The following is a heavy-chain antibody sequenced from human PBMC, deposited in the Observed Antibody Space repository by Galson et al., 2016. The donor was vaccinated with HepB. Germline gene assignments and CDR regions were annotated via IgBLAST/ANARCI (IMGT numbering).Heavy chain of an antibody. CDR1: GGSISSGGYS. CDR2: IYHSGTT. V-gene: IGHV4-30-2*01. Sequence: TLSLTCAVSGGSISSGGYSWSWVRQPQGKGLEWIGYIYHSGTTYYNPSLKSRVTISVDKSKHQFSLKLTSVTAADTAVYYCARVVTTYYYYYMDVWGKGTTVTVSS. CDR3: ARVVTTYYYYYMDV. D-gene: IGHD4-17*01. J-gene: IGHJ6*03.